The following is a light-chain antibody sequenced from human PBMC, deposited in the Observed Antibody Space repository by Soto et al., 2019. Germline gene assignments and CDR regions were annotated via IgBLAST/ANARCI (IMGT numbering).Light chain of an antibody. CDR2: AAS. J-gene: IGKJ2*01. Sequence: EIVLTQSPGTLSLSPGERATLSCRASQSISSSYLAWYQPKPGQAPRLLIYAASSRATGIPDRFSGSGSGTDFTLTISRLEPEDFAVYYCQQYGSSSYTFGQGTQLEIK. V-gene: IGKV3-20*01. CDR1: QSISSSY. CDR3: QQYGSSSYT.